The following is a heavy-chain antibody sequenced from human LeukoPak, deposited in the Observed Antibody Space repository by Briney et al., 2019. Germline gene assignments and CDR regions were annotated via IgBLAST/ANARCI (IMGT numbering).Heavy chain of an antibody. V-gene: IGHV3-66*02. CDR2: IYSGGST. D-gene: IGHD3-3*01. J-gene: IGHJ4*02. Sequence: GSLGLSCAASGFTVSSNYMSWVRQAPGKGLEGVSVIYSGGSTYYADSVKGRFTISRDNSKNTLYLQMNSLRAEDTAVYYCARDRRDFWSGYHDYWGQGTLVAVSS. CDR3: ARDRRDFWSGYHDY. CDR1: GFTVSSNY.